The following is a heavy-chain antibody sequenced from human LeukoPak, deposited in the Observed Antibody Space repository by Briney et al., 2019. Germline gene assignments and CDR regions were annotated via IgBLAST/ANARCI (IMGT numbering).Heavy chain of an antibody. CDR2: IIGSSGST. CDR3: AKGGYDYVEVAYFDY. D-gene: IGHD5-12*01. J-gene: IGHJ4*02. V-gene: IGHV3-23*01. CDR1: GFTFSNYA. Sequence: GGSLRLSCAASGFTFSNYAMNWVRQAPGKGLEWVSTIIGSSGSTFYADSVKGRFTISKDPSKNTLYLHMSSLRADDTAVYYCAKGGYDYVEVAYFDYWGQGTLVTVSS.